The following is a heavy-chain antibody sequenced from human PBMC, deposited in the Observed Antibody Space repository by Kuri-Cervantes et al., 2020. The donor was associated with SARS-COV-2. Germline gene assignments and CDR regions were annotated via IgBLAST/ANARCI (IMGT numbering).Heavy chain of an antibody. Sequence: SETLSLTCTVSGASIGSTDSYWGWIRQPPGKAKEWIGSIKYSGSTFYNPSLKSRVTFSVDTSKNQFSLKLSSVTAADTAVYYCARLKAGQFDYWGQGTLVTVSS. CDR3: ARLKAGQFDY. V-gene: IGHV4-39*01. CDR2: IKYSGST. J-gene: IGHJ4*02. CDR1: GASIGSTDSY.